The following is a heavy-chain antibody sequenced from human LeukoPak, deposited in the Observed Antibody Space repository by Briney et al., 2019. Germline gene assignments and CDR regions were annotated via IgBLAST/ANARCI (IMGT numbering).Heavy chain of an antibody. CDR3: ATGQENYDFWSGYSYYFDY. V-gene: IGHV3-23*01. Sequence: GGSLRLSCAASGFTFSTNAMSWVRQAPGKGLEWVSGITGSGIRTYNADSAKGRFTISRDNSKNTLYLQMNSLRAEDTAVYYCATGQENYDFWSGYSYYFDYWGQGTLVTVSS. D-gene: IGHD3-3*01. CDR2: ITGSGIRT. CDR1: GFTFSTNA. J-gene: IGHJ4*02.